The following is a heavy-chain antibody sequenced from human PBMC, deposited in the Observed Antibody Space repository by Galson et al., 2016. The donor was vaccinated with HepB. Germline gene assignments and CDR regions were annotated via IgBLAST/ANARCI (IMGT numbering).Heavy chain of an antibody. CDR3: GAFRGDSSGYGEY. D-gene: IGHD5-18*01. CDR1: GFTFSSYW. V-gene: IGHV3-74*01. Sequence: SLRLSCAASGFTFSSYWMHWVRQAPGKGLVWVSRISTDRRTANQADSVKGRFTISRENARNTVYLQMNSLTAEDTAVYYCGAFRGDSSGYGEYWSQGTLVTVAS. CDR2: ISTDRRTA. J-gene: IGHJ4*02.